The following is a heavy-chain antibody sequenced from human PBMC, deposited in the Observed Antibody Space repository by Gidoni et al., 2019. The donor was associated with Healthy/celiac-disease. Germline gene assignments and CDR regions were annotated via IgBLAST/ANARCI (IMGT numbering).Heavy chain of an antibody. J-gene: IGHJ2*01. D-gene: IGHD3-3*01. V-gene: IGHV3-15*01. CDR2: IKSKTDGGTT. CDR1: GFTFSNAW. CDR3: TTEYYDFWSGPQSYWYFDL. Sequence: EVQLVESGGGLVKPGGSLRLSCAASGFTFSNAWMSWVRQAPGKGLEGVGRIKSKTDGGTTDYAAPVKGRFTISRDDSKNTLYLQMNSLKTEDTAVYYCTTEYYDFWSGPQSYWYFDLWGRGTLVTVSS.